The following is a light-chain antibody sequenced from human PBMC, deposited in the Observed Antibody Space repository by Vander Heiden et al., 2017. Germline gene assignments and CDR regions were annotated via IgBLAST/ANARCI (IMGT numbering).Light chain of an antibody. CDR3: QQYGNSPIT. CDR2: GAS. CDR1: QSVSSSY. V-gene: IGKV3-20*01. J-gene: IGKJ5*01. Sequence: EIVLTQSPGTLSLSPGERATLSCRASQSVSSSYLAWYQQKPGQAPRLLIYGASSRATGIPDRFSGSGSGTDFTLTISRLEPEDFAVYYCQQYGNSPITFGQGTRLXIK.